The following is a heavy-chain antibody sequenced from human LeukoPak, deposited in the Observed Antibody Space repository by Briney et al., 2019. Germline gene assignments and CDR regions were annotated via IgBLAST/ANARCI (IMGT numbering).Heavy chain of an antibody. CDR1: GFTFSSYG. V-gene: IGHV3-33*08. CDR3: ARVYGDYYYYYGMDV. J-gene: IGHJ6*02. CDR2: IWYDGSNK. D-gene: IGHD4-17*01. Sequence: PGGSLRLSCAASGFTFSSYGMHWVRQAPGKGLEWVAVIWYDGSNKYYADSVKGRFTISRDNSKNTLYLQMNSLRAEDTAVYYCARVYGDYYYYYGMDVWGQGTTVTVSS.